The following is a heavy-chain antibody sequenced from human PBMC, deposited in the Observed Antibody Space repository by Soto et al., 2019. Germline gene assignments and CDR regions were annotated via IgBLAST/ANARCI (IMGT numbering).Heavy chain of an antibody. CDR1: GYTFWNFG. Sequence: ASVKVSCKASGYTFWNFGISWVLQAPGQGLEWMGWISAYNANANYAQKFQGRLTMTADTSTSTAYMELRSLRSDDTAVYYCARCPPPQCNEEYCYASGYFQHWGQGTLVTVSS. V-gene: IGHV1-18*01. J-gene: IGHJ1*01. D-gene: IGHD2-2*01. CDR2: ISAYNANA. CDR3: ARCPPPQCNEEYCYASGYFQH.